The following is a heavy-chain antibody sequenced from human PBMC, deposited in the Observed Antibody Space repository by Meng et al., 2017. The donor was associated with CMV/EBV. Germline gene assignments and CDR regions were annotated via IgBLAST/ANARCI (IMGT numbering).Heavy chain of an antibody. D-gene: IGHD6-13*01. CDR1: GGSISSGGYY. CDR3: AREVGSRGWFDP. V-gene: IGHV4-31*03. J-gene: IGHJ5*02. Sequence: SETLSLTCTVSGGSISSGGYYWSWIRQHPGKGLEWIGYIYYSGSTYYNPSLKSRVTISADTSKNQFSLKLSSVTAADPAVYYWAREVGSRGWFDPWGQGTLVTVSS. CDR2: IYYSGST.